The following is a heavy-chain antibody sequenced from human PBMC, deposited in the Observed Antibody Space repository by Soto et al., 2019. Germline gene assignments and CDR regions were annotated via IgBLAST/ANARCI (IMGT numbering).Heavy chain of an antibody. J-gene: IGHJ4*02. Sequence: RASVKVSCKASGFIFSNYDITWVRQASGQGLEWMGWMNPANGHTGYAQKFQGRVTMTRDTSISTAYMELSSLRSDDTAVYYCARGRTGTTSYFDYWGQGNLVTVSS. CDR3: ARGRTGTTSYFDY. CDR1: GFIFSNYD. D-gene: IGHD1-1*01. V-gene: IGHV1-8*01. CDR2: MNPANGHT.